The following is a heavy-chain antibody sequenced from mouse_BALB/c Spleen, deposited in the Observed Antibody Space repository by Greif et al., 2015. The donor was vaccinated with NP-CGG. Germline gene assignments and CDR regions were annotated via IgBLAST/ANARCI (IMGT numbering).Heavy chain of an antibody. Sequence: EVKLQESGPGLVKPSQSLSLTCSVTGYSITSGYYWNWIRQFPGNKLEWMGYISYDGSNNYNPSLKNRISITRDTSKNQFFLKLNSVTTEDTATYYCARDGNYVDYFDYWGQGTTLTVSS. CDR2: ISYDGSN. J-gene: IGHJ2*01. D-gene: IGHD2-1*01. CDR3: ARDGNYVDYFDY. CDR1: GYSITSGYY. V-gene: IGHV3-6*02.